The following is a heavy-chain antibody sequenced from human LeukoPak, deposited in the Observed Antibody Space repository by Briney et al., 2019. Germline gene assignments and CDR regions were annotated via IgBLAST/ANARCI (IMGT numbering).Heavy chain of an antibody. D-gene: IGHD5-18*01. CDR3: AKDSGAAMVDY. CDR2: ISYDGSNK. CDR1: GFTFSSYA. J-gene: IGHJ4*02. Sequence: PGGSLRLSCAASGFTFSSYAMHWVRQAPGKGLEWVAVISYDGSNKYYADSVKGRFTISRDNSKNTLYLQMNSLRAEDTAVYYCAKDSGAAMVDYWGQGTLVTVSS. V-gene: IGHV3-30*04.